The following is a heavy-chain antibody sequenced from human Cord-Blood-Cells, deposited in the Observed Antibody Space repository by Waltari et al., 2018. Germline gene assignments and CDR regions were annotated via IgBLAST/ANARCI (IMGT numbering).Heavy chain of an antibody. CDR2: IWYYGSNK. V-gene: IGHV3-33*01. Sequence: QVQLVESGEGVVQPGRSLRLSCAASGFTFRSYGMQWVRQAPGKGLEGGAVIWYYGSNKEYEDPVKGRYTMSRDKSENPVYLQMNRLRAEDTAVYYCARDRGSGYYNWFDPWGQGTLVTVSS. CDR1: GFTFRSYG. J-gene: IGHJ5*02. D-gene: IGHD3-22*01. CDR3: ARDRGSGYYNWFDP.